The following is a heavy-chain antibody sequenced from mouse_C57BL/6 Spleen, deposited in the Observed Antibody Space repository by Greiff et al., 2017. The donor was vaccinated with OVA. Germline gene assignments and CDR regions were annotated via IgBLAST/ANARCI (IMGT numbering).Heavy chain of an antibody. J-gene: IGHJ2*01. CDR3: ARLGNSNYVEYFDY. Sequence: VQLQQSGAELVRPGASVKLSCKASGYTFTDYYINWVKQRPGQGLEWIARIYPGSGNTYYNEKFKGKATLTAEKSSSTAYMQLSSLTSEDSAVYFCARLGNSNYVEYFDYWGQGTTLTVSS. CDR2: IYPGSGNT. V-gene: IGHV1-76*01. D-gene: IGHD2-5*01. CDR1: GYTFTDYY.